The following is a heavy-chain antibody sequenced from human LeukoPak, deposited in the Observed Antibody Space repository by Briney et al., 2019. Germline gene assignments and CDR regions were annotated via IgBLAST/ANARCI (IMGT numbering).Heavy chain of an antibody. V-gene: IGHV4-30-4*07. Sequence: SETLSLTCAVPGGSISSDGYSWSWIRQPPGKGLEWIGYIYYSGSTYYNPSLKSRVTISVDTSKNQFSLKLSSVTAADTAVYYCARLWIAVAGTGFDYWGQGTLVTVSS. J-gene: IGHJ4*02. CDR1: GGSISSDGYS. D-gene: IGHD6-19*01. CDR3: ARLWIAVAGTGFDY. CDR2: IYYSGST.